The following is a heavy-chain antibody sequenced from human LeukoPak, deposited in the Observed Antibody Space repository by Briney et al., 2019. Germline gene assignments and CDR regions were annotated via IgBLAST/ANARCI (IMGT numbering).Heavy chain of an antibody. CDR1: GFSFSSYA. D-gene: IGHD1-14*01. Sequence: PGGSLRLSCAASGFSFSSYAMSWVRQAPGKGLDWVSLITADAGRTYYADSVKGRFTISRDNSKNTLYLQMSSLGVEDTAFYYCAKGKVNHDGAFDVWGQGTMVTVSS. CDR3: AKGKVNHDGAFDV. CDR2: ITADAGRT. J-gene: IGHJ3*01. V-gene: IGHV3-23*01.